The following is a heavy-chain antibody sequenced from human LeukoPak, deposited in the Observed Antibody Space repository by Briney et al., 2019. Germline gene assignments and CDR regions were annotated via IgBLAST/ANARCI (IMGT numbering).Heavy chain of an antibody. CDR3: ARLRLGGLDY. CDR2: INHSGST. Sequence: SETLSLTCAVYGGSVSGYYWSWIRQPPGKGLEWIGEINHSGSTNYNPSLKSRVTMSVDTSKNQFSLKLNSVSAADTAVYYCARLRLGGLDYWGQGTLVTVSS. J-gene: IGHJ4*02. D-gene: IGHD3-16*01. V-gene: IGHV4-34*01. CDR1: GGSVSGYY.